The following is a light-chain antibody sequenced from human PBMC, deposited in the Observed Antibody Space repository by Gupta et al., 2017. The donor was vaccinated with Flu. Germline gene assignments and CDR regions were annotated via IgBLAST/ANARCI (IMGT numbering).Light chain of an antibody. J-gene: IGKJ1*01. CDR1: QSIGVF. CDR2: RAS. Sequence: GDRVTITCRASQSIGVFLAWYQQKPGKAPDLLIYRASSVQSGVPSRFSGSGSGTEFTLTISSLQPDDFATYYCQQYDSNSGTFGQGTQVEIK. V-gene: IGKV1-5*03. CDR3: QQYDSNSGT.